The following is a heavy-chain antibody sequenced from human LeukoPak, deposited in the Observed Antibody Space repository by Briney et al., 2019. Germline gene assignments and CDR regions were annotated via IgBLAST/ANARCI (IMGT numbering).Heavy chain of an antibody. Sequence: GASVKVSCKASGYTFTGYYMHWVRQAPGQGLEWMGWINPNSGGTNYAQKFQGRVTMTRDTSISTAYMELSRLRSDGTAVYYCAREAAGTRYFDYWGQGILVTVSS. CDR2: INPNSGGT. V-gene: IGHV1-2*02. J-gene: IGHJ4*02. CDR1: GYTFTGYY. CDR3: AREAAGTRYFDY. D-gene: IGHD6-13*01.